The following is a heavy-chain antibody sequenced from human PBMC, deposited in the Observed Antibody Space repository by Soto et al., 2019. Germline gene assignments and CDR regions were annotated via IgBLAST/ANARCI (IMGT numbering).Heavy chain of an antibody. CDR3: ARYLTPERIAARPFPFDY. V-gene: IGHV1-3*01. CDR1: GYTFTSYA. Sequence: GASVKVSCKASGYTFTSYAMHWVRQAPGQRLEWMGWINAGNGNTKYSQKFQGRVTFTRDTSASTAYMELSSLRSEDTAVYYCARYLTPERIAARPFPFDYWGQGTLVTVSS. CDR2: INAGNGNT. J-gene: IGHJ4*02. D-gene: IGHD6-6*01.